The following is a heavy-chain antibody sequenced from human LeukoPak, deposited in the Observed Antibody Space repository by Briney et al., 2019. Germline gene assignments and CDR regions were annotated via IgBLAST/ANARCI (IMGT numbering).Heavy chain of an antibody. V-gene: IGHV3-7*03. D-gene: IGHD3-10*01. Sequence: GGSLRLSCAASGFTFSSYWMSWVRQAPGKGLEWVSNIKKDGSEKYYVDSVRGRFTISRDNAKNSLYLQMNSLRAEDTAVYYCARVSDYYGSGYAFDIWGQGTMVTVSS. J-gene: IGHJ3*02. CDR2: IKKDGSEK. CDR1: GFTFSSYW. CDR3: ARVSDYYGSGYAFDI.